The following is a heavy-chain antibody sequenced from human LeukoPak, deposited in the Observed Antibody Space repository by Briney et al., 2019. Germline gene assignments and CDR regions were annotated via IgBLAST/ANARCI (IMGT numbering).Heavy chain of an antibody. CDR1: GFTFSNYA. J-gene: IGHJ4*02. CDR3: ARGTKVIVVDNYFDY. V-gene: IGHV3-23*01. Sequence: GGSLRLSCAASGFTFSNYAMSWVRQAPGKGLEWVSAISGNGGGTYYADSVKGRFTISRDNSKNTLYLQMKSLRAEDTAVYYCARGTKVIVVDNYFDYWGQGTLVTVSS. CDR2: ISGNGGGT. D-gene: IGHD3-22*01.